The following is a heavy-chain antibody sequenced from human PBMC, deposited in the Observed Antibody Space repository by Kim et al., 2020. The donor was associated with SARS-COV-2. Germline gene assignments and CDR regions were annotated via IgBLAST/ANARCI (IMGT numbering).Heavy chain of an antibody. J-gene: IGHJ6*02. CDR3: AGNIVVVPADYYYGMDV. Sequence: LKSRVTRSVDTSKNQFSLKLSSVTAADTAVYYCAGNIVVVPADYYYGMDVWGQGTTVTVSS. D-gene: IGHD2-2*01. V-gene: IGHV4-39*01.